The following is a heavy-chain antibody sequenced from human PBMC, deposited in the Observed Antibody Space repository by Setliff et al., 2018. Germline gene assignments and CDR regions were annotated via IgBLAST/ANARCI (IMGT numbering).Heavy chain of an antibody. CDR2: IYHSGSS. D-gene: IGHD1-1*01. V-gene: IGHV4-39*07. Sequence: PSETLSLTCTVSGGSISSMSYYWGWIRQPPGKGLEWIGSIYHSGSSYYNSSLRSRVTISVDTSKNQFSLILRSVTAADTAVYYCRQAVVGRDVFDIWGQGTVVTVSS. CDR3: RQAVVGRDVFDI. J-gene: IGHJ3*02. CDR1: GGSISSMSYY.